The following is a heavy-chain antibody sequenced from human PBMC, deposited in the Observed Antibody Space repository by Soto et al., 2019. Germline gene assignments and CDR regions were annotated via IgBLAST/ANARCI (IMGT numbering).Heavy chain of an antibody. J-gene: IGHJ5*02. D-gene: IGHD1-1*01. Sequence: GGSLRLSCAASGFTFSSYAMSWVRQAPGKGLEWVSAISGSGGSTYYADSVKGRFTISRDNSKNTLYLQMNSLRAEDTAVYYCAKDSSARTLGYNWFDPWGQGTLVTVSS. CDR1: GFTFSSYA. CDR2: ISGSGGST. CDR3: AKDSSARTLGYNWFDP. V-gene: IGHV3-23*01.